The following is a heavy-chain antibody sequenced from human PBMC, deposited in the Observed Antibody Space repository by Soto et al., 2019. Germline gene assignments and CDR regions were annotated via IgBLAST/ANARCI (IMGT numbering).Heavy chain of an antibody. J-gene: IGHJ6*02. Sequence: WASVKVSCKASGYTFTGYYMHWVRQAPGQGLEWMGWINPNSGGTNYAQKFQGWVTMTRDTSISTAYMELSRLRSDDTAVYYCARGRGYGPDYYYGMDVWGQGTTVTVSS. CDR3: ARGRGYGPDYYYGMDV. V-gene: IGHV1-2*04. CDR1: GYTFTGYY. D-gene: IGHD5-12*01. CDR2: INPNSGGT.